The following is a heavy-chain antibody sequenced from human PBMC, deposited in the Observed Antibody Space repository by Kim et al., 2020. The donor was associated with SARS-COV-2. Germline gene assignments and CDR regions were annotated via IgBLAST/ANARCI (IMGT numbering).Heavy chain of an antibody. Sequence: GGSLRLSCAASGFTFSSYSMNWVRQAPGKGLEWVSYISSSSSTIYYADSVKGRFTISRDNAKNSLYLQMNGLRDEDTAVYYCARGDGIQRWYLNHPRGYGMDVWGQGTTVTVSS. CDR3: ARGDGIQRWYLNHPRGYGMDV. CDR1: GFTFSSYS. D-gene: IGHD5-18*01. V-gene: IGHV3-48*02. J-gene: IGHJ6*02. CDR2: ISSSSSTI.